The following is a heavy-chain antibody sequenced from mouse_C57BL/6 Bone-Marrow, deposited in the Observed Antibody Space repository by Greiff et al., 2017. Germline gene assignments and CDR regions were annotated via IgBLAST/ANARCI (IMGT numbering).Heavy chain of an antibody. CDR2: ISSGSGTI. CDR3: ARSLITSVVARAMDY. J-gene: IGHJ4*01. D-gene: IGHD1-1*01. CDR1: GFTFSDYG. Sequence: EVKLMESGGGLVKPGGSLKLSCAASGFTFSDYGMHWVRQAPEKGLEWVGYISSGSGTINYAETVKGRVTISRDNANITLFLPMTSLRSQATAMYYFARSLITSVVARAMDYWGQGTSVTVSS. V-gene: IGHV5-17*01.